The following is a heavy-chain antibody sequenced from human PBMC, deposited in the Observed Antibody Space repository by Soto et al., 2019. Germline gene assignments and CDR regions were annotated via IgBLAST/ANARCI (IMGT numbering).Heavy chain of an antibody. V-gene: IGHV4-31*03. D-gene: IGHD4-17*01. CDR1: GGSISSGGYY. J-gene: IGHJ4*02. Sequence: PSETLSLTCTVSGGSISSGGYYWSWIRQHPGKGLEWIGYIYYSGSTYYNPSLKSRVTISVDTSKNQFSLKLSSVTAADTAVYYCARDKIYGDYVDYFDYWGQGTLVTVSS. CDR3: ARDKIYGDYVDYFDY. CDR2: IYYSGST.